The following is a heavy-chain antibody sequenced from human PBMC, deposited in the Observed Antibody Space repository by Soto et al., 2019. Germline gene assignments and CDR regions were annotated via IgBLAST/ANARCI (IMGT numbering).Heavy chain of an antibody. V-gene: IGHV5-10-1*01. J-gene: IGHJ4*02. CDR2: IDPSDSYT. CDR3: ASRRQHLVGEFDN. D-gene: IGHD6-13*01. Sequence: GESLKISCKGSGYSFTSYWISWVRQMPGKGLEWMGRIDPSDSYTNYSPSFQGHVTISADKSISTAYLQWSSLKASDTAMYYCASRRQHLVGEFDNWGQGTLVTV. CDR1: GYSFTSYW.